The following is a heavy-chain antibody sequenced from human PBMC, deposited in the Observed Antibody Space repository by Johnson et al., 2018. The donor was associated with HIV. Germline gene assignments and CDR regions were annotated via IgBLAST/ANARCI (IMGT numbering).Heavy chain of an antibody. Sequence: VQLVESGGGLVQPGGSLRLSCVASGFSVSCNYMSWVRQAPGKGLEWVSVIYSGGSTYYADSVKGRFTISRDNSKNTLYLQMNSLRAEDTAVYYCARSNSGSYLHAFDIWGQGTMVTVSS. CDR1: GFSVSCNY. CDR2: IYSGGST. J-gene: IGHJ3*02. V-gene: IGHV3-66*01. CDR3: ARSNSGSYLHAFDI. D-gene: IGHD1-26*01.